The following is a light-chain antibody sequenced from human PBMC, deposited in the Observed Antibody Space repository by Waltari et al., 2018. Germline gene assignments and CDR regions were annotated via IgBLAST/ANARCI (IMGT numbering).Light chain of an antibody. CDR3: QVWDRTNDHYI. V-gene: IGLV3-21*02. CDR2: GDS. J-gene: IGLJ1*01. Sequence: SYVLTQPPSVSVAPGQPASIPCGGHNIGSPSVHGYQRVPGQAPALDVDGDSDRSTGMPERLSASRSGNTATLAISRVEAGDEADYYCQVWDRTNDHYIFGPGTTVTVL. CDR1: NIGSPS.